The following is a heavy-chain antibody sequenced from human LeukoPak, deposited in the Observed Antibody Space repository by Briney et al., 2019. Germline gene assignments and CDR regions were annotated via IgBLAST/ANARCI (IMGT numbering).Heavy chain of an antibody. CDR3: ARKDDSSGYYVDQ. D-gene: IGHD3-22*01. CDR2: LSKSGNT. J-gene: IGHJ4*02. CDR1: GGSISSYY. Sequence: PSETLSLTCTVSGGSISSYYWSWIRLPPGKGLEWIGYLSKSGNTNYSPSLKSRVTIFGDTSKNQFFLKLSSVTAADTAVYYCARKDDSSGYYVDQWGQGTLVTVSS. V-gene: IGHV4-59*01.